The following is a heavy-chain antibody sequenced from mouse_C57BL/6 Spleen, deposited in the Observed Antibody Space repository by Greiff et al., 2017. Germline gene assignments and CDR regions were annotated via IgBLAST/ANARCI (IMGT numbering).Heavy chain of an antibody. CDR1: GYTFTSYG. V-gene: IGHV1-81*01. Sequence: VKLMESGAELARPGASVKLSCKASGYTFTSYGISWVKQRTGQGLEWIGEIYPRSGNTYYNEKFKGKATLTADKSSSTAYMELRSLTSEDSAVYFCARGELYYGNGDYAMDYWGQGTSVTVSS. D-gene: IGHD2-1*01. J-gene: IGHJ4*01. CDR3: ARGELYYGNGDYAMDY. CDR2: IYPRSGNT.